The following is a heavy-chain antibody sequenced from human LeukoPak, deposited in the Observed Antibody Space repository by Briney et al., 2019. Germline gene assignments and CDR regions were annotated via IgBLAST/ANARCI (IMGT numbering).Heavy chain of an antibody. Sequence: SETLSLTCTVSGGSISSSSYYWGWIRQPPGKGLEWIGYIYYSGSTNYNPSLKSRVTISVDTSKNQFSLKLSSVTAADTAVYYCARTRGYSGYALDYWGQGTLVTVSS. CDR3: ARTRGYSGYALDY. V-gene: IGHV4-61*05. CDR1: GGSISSSSYY. D-gene: IGHD5-12*01. CDR2: IYYSGST. J-gene: IGHJ4*02.